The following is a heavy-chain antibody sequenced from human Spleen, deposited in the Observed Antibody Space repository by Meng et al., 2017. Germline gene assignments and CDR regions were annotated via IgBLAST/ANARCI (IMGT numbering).Heavy chain of an antibody. J-gene: IGHJ5*02. CDR3: ARVYCRITSCSGFDP. Sequence: QPQLQESGSGLVKPSETLSLTCAVSGGSISSDNYSWSWIRQPPGKGLEWNGIIYPRGSTNYNPSLKSRVTISVDRSKNQFSLNLSSVTAADTAVYYCARVYCRITSCSGFDPWGQGTLVTVSS. D-gene: IGHD2-2*01. CDR1: GGSISSDNYS. CDR2: IYPRGST. V-gene: IGHV4-30-2*01.